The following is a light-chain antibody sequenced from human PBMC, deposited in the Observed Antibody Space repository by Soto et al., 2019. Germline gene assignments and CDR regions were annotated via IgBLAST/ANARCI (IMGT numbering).Light chain of an antibody. Sequence: EIVLTQSPGTLSLSPGERATLSCRASQSVSSSYLAWYQQTPGQSPRHLLCAASSRATGIPHRFSGSGSGTDFPPTISSLEQEDFAVDFCQQYGSSPTSFGQGTKVDIK. CDR3: QQYGSSPTS. CDR1: QSVSSSY. CDR2: AAS. V-gene: IGKV3-20*01. J-gene: IGKJ1*01.